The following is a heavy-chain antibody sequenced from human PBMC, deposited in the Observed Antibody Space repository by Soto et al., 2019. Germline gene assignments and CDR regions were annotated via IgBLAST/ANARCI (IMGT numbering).Heavy chain of an antibody. V-gene: IGHV1-69*12. Sequence: QVQLVQSGAEMKKPGSSVKVSCRASGGTFSSYVINWVRQAPGQGLEWMGGIIPTFGTTIYAQKFQGRVTITADESTSTAYMELSSLRSEDTAVYYCARAAPYTAPDYWGQGTLVIVS. J-gene: IGHJ4*02. CDR2: IIPTFGTT. D-gene: IGHD3-16*01. CDR1: GGTFSSYV. CDR3: ARAAPYTAPDY.